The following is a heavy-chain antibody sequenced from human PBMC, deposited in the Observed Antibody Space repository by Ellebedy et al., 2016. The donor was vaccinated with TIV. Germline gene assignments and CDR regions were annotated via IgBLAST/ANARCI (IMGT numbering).Heavy chain of an antibody. CDR2: SSYTGST. J-gene: IGHJ4*02. V-gene: IGHV4-59*11. D-gene: IGHD4/OR15-4a*01. CDR1: GGSLSGHY. CDR3: AGAPNQDFYDY. Sequence: MPSETLSLTCSVSGGSLSGHYWSWIRQPPGKELQWIGFSSYTGSTNYNPSLKSRVTISVDRSKNQVSLRLTSVTAADTAVYYCAGAPNQDFYDYWGQGTLVTVSS.